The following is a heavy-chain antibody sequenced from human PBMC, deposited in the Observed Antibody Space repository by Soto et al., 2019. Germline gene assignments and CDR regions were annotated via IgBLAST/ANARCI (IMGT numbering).Heavy chain of an antibody. V-gene: IGHV3-7*03. CDR2: INQDVSER. J-gene: IGHJ4*02. D-gene: IGHD3-3*01. CDR3: TTEEWYYFPS. Sequence: LRLSCAASGFTFSVQWMSWVRQAPGKGLEWVATINQDVSERYYVDSVKGRFSISRDNAKNSLYLQMNSLRAEDTAVYYCTTEEWYYFPSWGQGTLVTVSS. CDR1: GFTFSVQW.